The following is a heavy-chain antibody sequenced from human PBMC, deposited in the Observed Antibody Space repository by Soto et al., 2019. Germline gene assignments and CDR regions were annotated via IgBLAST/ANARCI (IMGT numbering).Heavy chain of an antibody. CDR1: GYSFASYW. D-gene: IGHD3-22*01. Sequence: PGESLKISCKGSGYSFASYWIGWVRQMPGKGLERMGIIYPGDSDTTYSPSFQGQVTISVDKSLSTAYLQWSGLKASDTATYYCATQGHHSSGYFDNWGQGTAVTVSS. V-gene: IGHV5-51*01. J-gene: IGHJ4*02. CDR3: ATQGHHSSGYFDN. CDR2: IYPGDSDT.